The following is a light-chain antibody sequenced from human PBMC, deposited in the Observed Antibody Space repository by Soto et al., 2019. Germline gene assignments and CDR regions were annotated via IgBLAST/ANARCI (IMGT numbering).Light chain of an antibody. CDR1: NSDVGGYNY. CDR2: EVS. J-gene: IGLJ3*02. V-gene: IGLV2-14*01. CDR3: SSYTSSILV. Sequence: QSVLTQPASVSGSPGQSITISCTGTNSDVGGYNYVSWYRQYPGKAPKLMIYEVSNRPSGVSNRFSGSKSGNTASLTISGLQAEDEADYYCSSYTSSILVFGGGTKLTVL.